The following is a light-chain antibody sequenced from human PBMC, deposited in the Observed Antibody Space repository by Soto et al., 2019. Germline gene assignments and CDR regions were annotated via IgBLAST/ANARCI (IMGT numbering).Light chain of an antibody. CDR1: SSDIGGFNY. CDR2: NVS. CDR3: RSYTTTRTVV. J-gene: IGLJ2*01. Sequence: QSALTQPASVSGSPGQSITISCTGTSSDIGGFNYVSWYQHHPGKAPKLMIHNVSSRPSGVSDRFSGSKSGYTASLTISGLQAEDEADYYCRSYTTTRTVVFGGGTQLTVL. V-gene: IGLV2-14*03.